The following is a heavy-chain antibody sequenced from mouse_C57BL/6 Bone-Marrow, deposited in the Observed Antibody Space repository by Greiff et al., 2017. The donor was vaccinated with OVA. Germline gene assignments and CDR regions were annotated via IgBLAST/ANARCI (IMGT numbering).Heavy chain of an antibody. CDR3: ARDGSSYWYFDV. CDR1: GFTFSDYG. CDR2: ISSGSSTI. J-gene: IGHJ1*03. D-gene: IGHD1-1*01. V-gene: IGHV5-17*01. Sequence: EVMLVESGGGLVKPGGSLKLSCAASGFTFSDYGMHWVRQAPEKGLEWVAYISSGSSTIYYADTVKGRFTISSDNAKNTLFLQMTSLRSEDTAMYYCARDGSSYWYFDVWGTGTTVTVSS.